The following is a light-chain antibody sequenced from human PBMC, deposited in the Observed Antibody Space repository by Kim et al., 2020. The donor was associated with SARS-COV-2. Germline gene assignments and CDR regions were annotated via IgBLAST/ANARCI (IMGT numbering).Light chain of an antibody. V-gene: IGKV3-20*01. CDR2: GAS. Sequence: LSPGESAALTWRASKSVSSSYVAWYQQTPGKGPRLLIYGASSRDTGIPDRFSGSGSGTDFTLTISRLEPEDFAVYFCQQYDSSPLTFGGGTKLEI. J-gene: IGKJ4*01. CDR1: KSVSSSY. CDR3: QQYDSSPLT.